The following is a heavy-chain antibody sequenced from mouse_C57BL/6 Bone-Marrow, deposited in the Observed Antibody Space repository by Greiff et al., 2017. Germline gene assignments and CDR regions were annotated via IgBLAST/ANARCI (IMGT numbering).Heavy chain of an antibody. CDR3: ASPNYYGSSYYAMDY. D-gene: IGHD1-1*01. V-gene: IGHV5-12*01. Sequence: EVKLMESGGGLVQPGGSLKLSCAASGFTFSDYYMYWVRQTPEKRLEWVAYISNGGGSTYYPDTVKGRFTISRDNAKNTLYLQMSRLKSEDTAMYYCASPNYYGSSYYAMDYWGQGTSVTVSS. CDR2: ISNGGGST. J-gene: IGHJ4*01. CDR1: GFTFSDYY.